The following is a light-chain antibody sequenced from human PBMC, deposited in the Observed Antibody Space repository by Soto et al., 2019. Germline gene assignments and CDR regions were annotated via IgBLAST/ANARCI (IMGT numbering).Light chain of an antibody. V-gene: IGKV1-27*01. Sequence: DIQLTQSPSSLSASVGDRVTITCRASQGISHYLAWYQQKPGKVPQLLINAASTLQSGVPSRFSGSGSGTDFTLTISSLQPEEVATYYCQKYNSARLTFGGGTKVEIK. J-gene: IGKJ4*01. CDR1: QGISHY. CDR3: QKYNSARLT. CDR2: AAS.